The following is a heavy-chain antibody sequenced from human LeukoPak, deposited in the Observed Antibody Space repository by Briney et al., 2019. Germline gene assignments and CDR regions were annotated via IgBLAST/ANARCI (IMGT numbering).Heavy chain of an antibody. Sequence: PSETLSLTCTVFGDPISGYYWSWIRQPAGKGLEWIGRLSVSDNNNYASGTTHSNPSLRSRLTMSLDTSKNKLSLRLSSVTAADTAVYFCAREAEPANAAGLDVWGQGTTVTVSS. CDR2: LSVSDNNNYASGTT. J-gene: IGHJ6*02. CDR3: AREAEPANAAGLDV. V-gene: IGHV4-4*07. CDR1: GDPISGYY. D-gene: IGHD1-14*01.